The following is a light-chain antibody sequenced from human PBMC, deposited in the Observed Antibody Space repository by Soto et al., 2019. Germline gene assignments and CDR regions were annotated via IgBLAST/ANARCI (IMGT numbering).Light chain of an antibody. Sequence: EIVLTQSPGTLSLSPGERATLSCRASQSVNNNYLAWHQQKPGQAPRLLILGASSRATGIPDRFSGSGSGTDFTLTISRVEPEDFAVYYCQQYGSSLITFGQGTRLESK. V-gene: IGKV3-20*01. CDR1: QSVNNNY. CDR3: QQYGSSLIT. CDR2: GAS. J-gene: IGKJ5*01.